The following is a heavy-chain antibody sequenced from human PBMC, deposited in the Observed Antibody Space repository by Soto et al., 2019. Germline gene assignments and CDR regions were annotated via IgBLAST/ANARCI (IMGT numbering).Heavy chain of an antibody. V-gene: IGHV1-8*01. D-gene: IGHD2-2*01. Sequence: ASVKVSCKASGYTFTNYDINWVRQATGQGLEWMGWMNPNSGNAGYAQKFQGRVTMTRNTSMSTASMELSSLRSEDTAVYYCARGQMSCNSSSCPYSFDYWAQGTLVTVSS. J-gene: IGHJ4*02. CDR2: MNPNSGNA. CDR3: ARGQMSCNSSSCPYSFDY. CDR1: GYTFTNYD.